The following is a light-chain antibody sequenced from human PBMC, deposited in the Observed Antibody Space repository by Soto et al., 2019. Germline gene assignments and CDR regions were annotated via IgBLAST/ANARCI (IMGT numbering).Light chain of an antibody. CDR1: HSLDSY. Sequence: ETVLTQSPATLSLSPGERATLSCRASHSLDSYLAWYQKKPGQPPRLLIYDTSNRASGIPARFSGSGSGTDFTITISCLEPEDSAVYCSLQSSIWPTFGQGTKVDNK. CDR3: LQSSIWPT. J-gene: IGKJ1*01. V-gene: IGKV3-11*01. CDR2: DTS.